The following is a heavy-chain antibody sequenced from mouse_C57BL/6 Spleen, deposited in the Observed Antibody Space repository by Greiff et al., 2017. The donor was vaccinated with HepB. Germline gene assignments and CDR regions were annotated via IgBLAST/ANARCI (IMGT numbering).Heavy chain of an antibody. J-gene: IGHJ1*03. CDR1: GFTFSNYW. D-gene: IGHD2-3*01. CDR2: IRLKSDNYAT. CDR3: TEDDGYFWYFDV. Sequence: EVKVEESGGGLVQPGGSMKLSCVASGFTFSNYWMNWVRQSPEKGLEWVAQIRLKSDNYATHYAESVKGRFTISRDDSKSSVYLQMNNLRAEDTGIYYCTEDDGYFWYFDVWGTGTTVTVSS. V-gene: IGHV6-3*01.